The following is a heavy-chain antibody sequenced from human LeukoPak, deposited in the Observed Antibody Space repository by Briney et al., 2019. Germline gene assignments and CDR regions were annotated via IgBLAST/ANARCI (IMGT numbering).Heavy chain of an antibody. CDR3: AKDLDKAREDSGSPYDY. CDR1: GFTFSSYS. V-gene: IGHV3-48*01. D-gene: IGHD1-26*01. CDR2: ISSSSSTI. J-gene: IGHJ4*02. Sequence: GGSLRLSCAASGFTFSSYSMNWVRQAPGKGLEWVSYISSSSSTIYYADSVKGRFTISRDNAKNSLYLQMNSLRAEDTAVYYCAKDLDKAREDSGSPYDYWGQGTLVTVSS.